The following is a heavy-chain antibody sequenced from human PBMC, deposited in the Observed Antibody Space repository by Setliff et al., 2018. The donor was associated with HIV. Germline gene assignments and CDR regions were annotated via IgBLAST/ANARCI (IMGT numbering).Heavy chain of an antibody. J-gene: IGHJ6*03. D-gene: IGHD3-3*01. CDR2: IWYDGSNK. CDR1: GFSFRSYG. Sequence: PGGSLRLSCAASGFSFRSYGMHWVRQAPGKGLEWVAVIWYDGSNKYYADSVKGRFTISRDNSKNTLYLQMNSLRAEDTAVYYCAKEERITIFGVVINHAMDVWGKGTTVTVS. V-gene: IGHV3-30*02. CDR3: AKEERITIFGVVINHAMDV.